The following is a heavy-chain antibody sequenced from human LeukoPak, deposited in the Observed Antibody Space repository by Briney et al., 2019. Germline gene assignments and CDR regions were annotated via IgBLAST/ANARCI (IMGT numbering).Heavy chain of an antibody. J-gene: IGHJ4*02. CDR2: ISSGGT. V-gene: IGHV3-53*01. Sequence: GGSLRLSCAASGFTVSTNYMSWVRQAPGKGLEWVSVISSGGTYYADSVKGRFTISRDNAKNSLYLQMNSLRAEDTAIYYCATDRGWLQFDYWGQGTLVTVPS. CDR3: ATDRGWLQFDY. CDR1: GFTVSTNY. D-gene: IGHD5-24*01.